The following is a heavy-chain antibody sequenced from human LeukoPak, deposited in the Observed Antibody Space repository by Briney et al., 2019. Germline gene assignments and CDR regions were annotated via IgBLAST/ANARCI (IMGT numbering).Heavy chain of an antibody. CDR3: ARGSGASGIYGMDV. D-gene: IGHD3-10*01. V-gene: IGHV1-24*01. Sequence: ASVKVSCKVSGYTLTELSMHWVRQAPGKGLEWMGSFDPEDGETIYAQKFQGRVTMTEDTSTDTAYMELSGLRSEDTAVYYCARGSGASGIYGMDVWGQGTTVTVSS. J-gene: IGHJ6*02. CDR1: GYTLTELS. CDR2: FDPEDGET.